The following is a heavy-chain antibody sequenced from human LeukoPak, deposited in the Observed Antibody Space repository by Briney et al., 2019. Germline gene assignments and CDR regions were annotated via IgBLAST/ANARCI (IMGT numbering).Heavy chain of an antibody. V-gene: IGHV4-61*01. Sequence: PSETLSLTCTVSGGSVSTGSYYWSWIRQPPGKGLEWIGHIFYSGNTNYNPSLKSRVTISVDTSKNQFSLKLSSVTAADTAVYYCARGRGIVVVVAANRWNFDLWGRGTMVTVSS. D-gene: IGHD2-15*01. CDR3: ARGRGIVVVVAANRWNFDL. J-gene: IGHJ2*01. CDR1: GGSVSTGSYY. CDR2: IFYSGNT.